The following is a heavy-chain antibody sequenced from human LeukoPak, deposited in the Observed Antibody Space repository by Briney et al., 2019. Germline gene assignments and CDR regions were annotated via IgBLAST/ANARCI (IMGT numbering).Heavy chain of an antibody. CDR2: IYTSGTT. CDR3: ARDICSGGSCYSLSAPLSAFDI. V-gene: IGHV4-4*07. J-gene: IGHJ3*02. CDR1: GGSISRYY. Sequence: SETLSLTCTVSGGSISRYYWNWIRQPAGKGLEWIGRIYTSGTTNYNPSLKSRVTMSVDTSKNQFSLKLSSVTAADTAVYYCARDICSGGSCYSLSAPLSAFDIWGQGTMVTVSS. D-gene: IGHD2-15*01.